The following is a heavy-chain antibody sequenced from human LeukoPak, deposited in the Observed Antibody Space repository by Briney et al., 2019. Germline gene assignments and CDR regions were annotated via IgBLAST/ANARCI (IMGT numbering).Heavy chain of an antibody. CDR3: ATDFIAVAGTYYYYGMDV. CDR2: FDPEDGGT. CDR1: GYTLTELS. V-gene: IGHV1-24*01. D-gene: IGHD6-19*01. Sequence: EASVKVSCKVSGYTLTELSMHWVRQAPGKGLEWMGGFDPEDGGTIYAQKFQGRVTMTEDTSTDTAYMELSSLRSEDTAVYYCATDFIAVAGTYYYYGMDVWGQGTTVTVSS. J-gene: IGHJ6*02.